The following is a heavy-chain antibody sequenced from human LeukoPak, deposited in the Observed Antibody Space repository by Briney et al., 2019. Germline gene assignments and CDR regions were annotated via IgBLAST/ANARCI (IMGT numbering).Heavy chain of an antibody. CDR1: GFNFSDSR. D-gene: IGHD2-21*01. J-gene: IGHJ4*02. Sequence: GGSLRLSCVTSGFNFSDSRMAWVRQAPGKGLQWVANVNRDGTEKHFLDSVEGRFTISRDNAKKSLYLQMSSLRPQDTAVYFCVRGDWYFESWGQGTLVTVSS. CDR3: VRGDWYFES. CDR2: VNRDGTEK. V-gene: IGHV3-7*04.